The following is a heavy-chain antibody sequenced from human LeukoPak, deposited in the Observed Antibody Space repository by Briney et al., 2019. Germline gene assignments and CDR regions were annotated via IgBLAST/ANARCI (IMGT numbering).Heavy chain of an antibody. CDR2: IRSKANSYAT. CDR1: GFTFSGSA. V-gene: IGHV3-73*01. D-gene: IGHD3-22*01. Sequence: QSGGSLRLSCAASGFTFSGSAMHWVRQASGKGLEWVGRIRSKANSYATAYAASVKGRFTISRDDSKNTLYLQMNSLKTEDTAVYYCSTTYYYDSSEGYWGQGTLVTVSS. CDR3: STTYYYDSSEGY. J-gene: IGHJ4*02.